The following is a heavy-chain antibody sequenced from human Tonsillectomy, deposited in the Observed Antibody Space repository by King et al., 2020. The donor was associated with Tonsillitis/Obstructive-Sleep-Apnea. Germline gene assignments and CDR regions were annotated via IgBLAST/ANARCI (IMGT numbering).Heavy chain of an antibody. Sequence: QVQLQESGPGLVKPSETLSLTCTVSGGSISSSTYYWGWIRQPPGKGLEWVGTSYYIVGTYYNPSLKTRVTISVDTSNNQFSLKLSSVTAADTAVYYCARRVQLERRGDAFNIWGQGTMVTVSS. CDR2: SYYIVGT. V-gene: IGHV4-39*01. CDR3: ARRVQLERRGDAFNI. J-gene: IGHJ3*02. D-gene: IGHD1-1*01. CDR1: GGSISSSTYY.